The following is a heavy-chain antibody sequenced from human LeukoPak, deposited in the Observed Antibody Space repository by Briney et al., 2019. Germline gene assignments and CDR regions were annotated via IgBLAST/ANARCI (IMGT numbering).Heavy chain of an antibody. CDR1: GFTFSDYS. D-gene: IGHD3-10*01. V-gene: IGHV3-21*01. Sequence: GGSLRLSCAASGFTFSDYSMNWVRQAPGNGLEWVSCISSSTSYIYYADSVKGRFTISRDSAKNSLYLQMNSLRAEDTAVYYCARVSNYYGSGNYQKQFDYWGQGTLVTVSS. CDR3: ARVSNYYGSGNYQKQFDY. J-gene: IGHJ4*02. CDR2: ISSSTSYI.